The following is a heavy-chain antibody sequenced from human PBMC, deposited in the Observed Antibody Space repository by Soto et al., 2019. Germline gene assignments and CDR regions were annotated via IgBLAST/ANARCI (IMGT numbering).Heavy chain of an antibody. D-gene: IGHD1-26*01. CDR1: GFSLTTSAAG. V-gene: IGHV2-5*01. Sequence: SGPTLVNPTQTLTVTCSFSGFSLTTSAAGVGWIRQTPGKALEWLAVIFGHGNEKYSPSLKNRLTVTKDTSKNHVVLTMTNMHPLDSATYYCAHMSYSGTYYLDSWGQGTLVTVSS. CDR2: IFGHGNE. J-gene: IGHJ4*02. CDR3: AHMSYSGTYYLDS.